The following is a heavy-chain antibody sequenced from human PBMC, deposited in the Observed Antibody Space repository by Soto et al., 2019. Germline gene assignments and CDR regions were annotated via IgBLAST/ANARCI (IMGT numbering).Heavy chain of an antibody. CDR1: GGTFSSYA. CDR3: ARDRLAVACTGYYYGMDV. Sequence: QVQLVQSGAEVKKPGSSVKVSCKASGGTFSSYAISWVRQAPGQGLEWMGGIIPIFGTANYAQKFQGRVTITPDKSTSTAYMELSSLRSEDTAVDYCARDRLAVACTGYYYGMDVWGQGTTVTVSS. V-gene: IGHV1-69*06. J-gene: IGHJ6*02. D-gene: IGHD6-19*01. CDR2: IIPIFGTA.